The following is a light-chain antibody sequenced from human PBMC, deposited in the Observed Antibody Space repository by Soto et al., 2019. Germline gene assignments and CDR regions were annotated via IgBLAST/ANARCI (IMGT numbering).Light chain of an antibody. J-gene: IGLJ2*01. CDR3: AAWDDSLSGYVV. Sequence: QSVLTQPPSASGTPGQGVTISCSGSASNIGSNTVNWYQQLPGTAPKLLIYSNNQRPSGVPDRFSGSKSGTSASLAISGLQSEDEADYYCAAWDDSLSGYVVFGGGTKLTVL. V-gene: IGLV1-44*01. CDR1: ASNIGSNT. CDR2: SNN.